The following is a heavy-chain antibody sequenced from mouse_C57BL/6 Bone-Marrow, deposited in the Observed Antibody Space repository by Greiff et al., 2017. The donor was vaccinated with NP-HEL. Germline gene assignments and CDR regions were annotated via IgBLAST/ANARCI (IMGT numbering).Heavy chain of an antibody. D-gene: IGHD2-3*01. CDR2: IDPSDSET. J-gene: IGHJ2*01. Sequence: QVQLQQPGAELVRPGSSVKLSCKASGYTFTSYWMHWVKQRPIQGLEWIGNIDPSDSETHYNQKFKDKATLTVDKSSSTAYMQLSSLTSEDSAVYYCARKSDGYYVGYFDDWGQGTTLTVSS. CDR1: GYTFTSYW. V-gene: IGHV1-52*01. CDR3: ARKSDGYYVGYFDD.